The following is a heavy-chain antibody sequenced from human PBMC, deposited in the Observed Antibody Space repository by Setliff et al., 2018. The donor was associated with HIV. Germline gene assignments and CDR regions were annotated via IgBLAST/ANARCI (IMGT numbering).Heavy chain of an antibody. CDR3: ARIRGRALLSYYFDS. CDR2: VSYSGST. J-gene: IGHJ4*02. V-gene: IGHV4-59*01. CDR1: SGSINGYH. Sequence: KPSETLSLTCGVSSGSINGYHWSWVRQAPGRGLEWIGYVSYSGSTSYNPSLNSRVTMSVDASRDQFSLKLSSVTAADTAVYYCARIRGRALLSYYFDSWGQGRLVTVSS.